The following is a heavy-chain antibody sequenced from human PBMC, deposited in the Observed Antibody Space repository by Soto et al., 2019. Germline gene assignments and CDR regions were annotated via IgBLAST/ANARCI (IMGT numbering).Heavy chain of an antibody. CDR2: FSGSGGST. CDR3: AKIDRIGVSSLFPCYLAY. D-gene: IGHD3-22*01. V-gene: IGHV3-23*01. CDR1: GXPFTRYA. J-gene: IGHJ4*02. Sequence: LILSDAAPGXPFTRYAMNCDRQDQGKALGWVQAFSGSGGSTYDAVSGKGRFTISRYNSKDTLYLQMYSLKAEDSVVYTCAKIDRIGVSSLFPCYLAYWGKGTRVVVAS.